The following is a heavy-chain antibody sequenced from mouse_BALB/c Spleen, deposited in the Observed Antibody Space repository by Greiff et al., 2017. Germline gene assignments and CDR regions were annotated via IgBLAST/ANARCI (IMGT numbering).Heavy chain of an antibody. Sequence: EVQVVESGGDLVKPGGSLKLSCAASGFTFSSYGMSWVRQTPDKRLEWVATISSGGSYTYYPDSVKGRFTISRDNAKNTLYLQMSSLKSEDTAMYYCARQRGCFDYWGQGTTLTVSS. J-gene: IGHJ2*01. CDR1: GFTFSSYG. CDR3: ARQRGCFDY. V-gene: IGHV5-6*01. CDR2: ISSGGSYT.